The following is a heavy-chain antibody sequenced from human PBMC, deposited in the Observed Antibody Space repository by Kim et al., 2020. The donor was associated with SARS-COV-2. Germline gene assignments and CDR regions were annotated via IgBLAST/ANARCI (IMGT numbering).Heavy chain of an antibody. D-gene: IGHD4-17*01. J-gene: IGHJ4*02. V-gene: IGHV3-30*01. Sequence: KYYAESVKGRFTISRDNSKNTLYLQMNSLRAEDTAVYYCARGTYYGGFDYWGQGTLVTVSS. CDR3: ARGTYYGGFDY. CDR2: K.